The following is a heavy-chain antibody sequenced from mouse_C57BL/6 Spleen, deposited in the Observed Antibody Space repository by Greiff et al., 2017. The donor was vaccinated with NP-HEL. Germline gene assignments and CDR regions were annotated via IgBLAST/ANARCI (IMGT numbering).Heavy chain of an antibody. J-gene: IGHJ2*01. Sequence: EVMLVESGGGLVQPGGSLKLSCAASGFTFSDYGMAWVRQAPRKGPEWVAFISNLAYSIYYADTVTGRFTISRENAKNTLYLEMSSLRSEDTAMYYCARLGITGSYFDYWGQGTTLTVSS. CDR2: ISNLAYSI. D-gene: IGHD2-4*01. CDR1: GFTFSDYG. V-gene: IGHV5-15*01. CDR3: ARLGITGSYFDY.